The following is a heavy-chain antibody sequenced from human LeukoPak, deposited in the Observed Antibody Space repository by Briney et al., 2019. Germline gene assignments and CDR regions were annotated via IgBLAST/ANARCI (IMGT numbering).Heavy chain of an antibody. CDR2: INHSGST. Sequence: LETLSLTCAVYGGSFSGYYWSWIRQPPGKGLEWIGEINHSGSTNYNPSLKSRVTISVDTSKNQFSLKLSSVTAADTAVYYCARGRYGYCSSTSCYRGPWFDPWGQGTLVTVSS. D-gene: IGHD2-2*01. CDR1: GGSFSGYY. CDR3: ARGRYGYCSSTSCYRGPWFDP. J-gene: IGHJ5*02. V-gene: IGHV4-34*01.